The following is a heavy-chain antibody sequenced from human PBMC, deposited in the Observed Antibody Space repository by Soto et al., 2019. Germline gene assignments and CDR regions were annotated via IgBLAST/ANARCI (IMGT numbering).Heavy chain of an antibody. V-gene: IGHV1-69*01. Sequence: QVQLVQSGAEVKKPGSSVKVSCKASGGTFSSYAISWVRQAPGQGLEWMGGILPIFGTANYAQKFQGRVTITADESTSTAYMERSSLRSEDTAVYYCARDGSSIAARTSYYDYGMDVWGQGTTVTVSS. CDR1: GGTFSSYA. CDR2: ILPIFGTA. D-gene: IGHD6-6*01. J-gene: IGHJ6*02. CDR3: ARDGSSIAARTSYYDYGMDV.